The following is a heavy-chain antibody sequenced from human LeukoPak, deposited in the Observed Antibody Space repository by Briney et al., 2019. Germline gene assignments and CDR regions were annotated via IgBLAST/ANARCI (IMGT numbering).Heavy chain of an antibody. V-gene: IGHV1-18*01. CDR3: ARVSYYYDSSGPTPVDY. Sequence: ASVNVSCKASGYTFSSYAITWGRQAPGQGLEWMGWISAYNGHTNYAQRFQGRGTMTTDTSTSTAYMELRSLRSDDTAVYYCARVSYYYDSSGPTPVDYWGQGTLVTVSS. CDR2: ISAYNGHT. D-gene: IGHD3-22*01. J-gene: IGHJ4*02. CDR1: GYTFSSYA.